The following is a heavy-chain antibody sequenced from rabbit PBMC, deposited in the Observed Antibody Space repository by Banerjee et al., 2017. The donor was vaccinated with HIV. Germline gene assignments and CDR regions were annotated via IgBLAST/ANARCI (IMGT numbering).Heavy chain of an antibody. J-gene: IGHJ6*01. CDR1: GFDFSSYY. D-gene: IGHD2-1*01. Sequence: QLKESGGGLVQPGGSLKLSCKASGFDFSSYYMSWVRQAPGKGLEWIGYIDPVFGSTYYASWVNGRFTISSHNAQNTLYLQLNSLTAADTATYFCARESYDDYGVPYYYGMDLWGPGTLVTVS. V-gene: IGHV1S7*01. CDR2: IDPVFGST. CDR3: ARESYDDYGVPYYYGMDL.